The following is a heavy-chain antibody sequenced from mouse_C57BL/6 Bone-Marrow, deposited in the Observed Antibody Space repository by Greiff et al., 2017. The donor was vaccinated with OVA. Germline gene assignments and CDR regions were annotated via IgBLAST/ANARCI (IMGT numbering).Heavy chain of an antibody. Sequence: EVKLVESGGGLVKPGGSLKLSCAASGFTFSSYAMSWVRQTPEKRLEWVTTISDGGSYTYYPANVKGRFTISRDNAKNNLYLQRSKLKTEDTAMYYCARDGNYYGSSYVWFAYWGQGTLVTVSA. CDR3: ARDGNYYGSSYVWFAY. CDR2: ISDGGSYT. CDR1: GFTFSSYA. D-gene: IGHD1-1*01. J-gene: IGHJ3*01. V-gene: IGHV5-4*01.